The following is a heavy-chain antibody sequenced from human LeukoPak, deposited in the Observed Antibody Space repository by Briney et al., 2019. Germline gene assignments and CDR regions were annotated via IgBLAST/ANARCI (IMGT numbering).Heavy chain of an antibody. Sequence: GGSLRLSCAASGFTFSSYAMSWVRQAPGKGLEWVSITSHGGGSTYYADSVKGRFTISRDNSKNTLYLQMNSVRAEDTAVYYCAKSATTGAAYHLDYWGQGTLVTVSS. J-gene: IGHJ4*02. CDR3: AKSATTGAAYHLDY. CDR2: TSHGGGST. V-gene: IGHV3-23*01. CDR1: GFTFSSYA. D-gene: IGHD4-17*01.